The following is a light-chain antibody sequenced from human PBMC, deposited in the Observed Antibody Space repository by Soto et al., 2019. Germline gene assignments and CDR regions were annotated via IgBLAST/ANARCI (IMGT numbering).Light chain of an antibody. CDR1: QSISSW. J-gene: IGKJ5*01. V-gene: IGKV1-5*03. CDR3: QQYNSFSMIT. Sequence: DIQMTQSPSTLSSSLGDRVTITCRASQSISSWLAWYQQKPGKAPKLLIYKASSLQSGVPPRFSGTGSGTEFTLTIRSLQTDDFATYFCQQYNSFSMITFGQGTRLEI. CDR2: KAS.